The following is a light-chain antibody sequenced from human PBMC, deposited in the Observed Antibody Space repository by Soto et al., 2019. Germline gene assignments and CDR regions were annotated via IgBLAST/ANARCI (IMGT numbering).Light chain of an antibody. CDR2: SAS. CDR1: QSVTTN. Sequence: EMVITQSPATLSLSPGERATLSCRASQSVTTNVAWYQQKPGQSPRLLIYSASTRATGIPVTFSGAGSGTEFSLTISSLQSEDFAVYYCQQYDSWPFTFGYGTKVDIK. CDR3: QQYDSWPFT. V-gene: IGKV3-15*01. J-gene: IGKJ3*01.